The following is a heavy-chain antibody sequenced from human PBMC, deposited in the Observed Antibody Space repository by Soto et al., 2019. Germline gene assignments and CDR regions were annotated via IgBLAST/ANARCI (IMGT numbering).Heavy chain of an antibody. V-gene: IGHV1-2*02. CDR2: INPNSGGT. D-gene: IGHD3-16*01. J-gene: IGHJ5*02. CDR3: ARLPRRGTNWSDP. CDR1: GYTFTGYY. Sequence: ASVKVSCKASGYTFTGYYMHWVRQAPGQGLEWMGWINPNSGGTNYAQKFQGRVTMTRDTSISTAYMELSRLRSDDTAVYYCARLPRRGTNWSDPWGQGPLVTDSP.